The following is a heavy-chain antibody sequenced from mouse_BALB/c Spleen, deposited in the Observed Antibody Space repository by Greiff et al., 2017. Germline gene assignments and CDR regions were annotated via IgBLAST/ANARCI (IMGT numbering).Heavy chain of an antibody. CDR3: ARHKGWADY. CDR1: GFTFSSYA. D-gene: IGHD1-1*02. V-gene: IGHV5-9-3*01. Sequence: EVNLVESGGGLVKPGGSLKLSCAASGFTFSSYAMSWVRQTPEKRLEWVATISSGGSYTYYPDSVKGRFTISRDNAKNTLYLQMSSLRSEDTAMYYCARHKGWADYWGQGTTLTVSS. J-gene: IGHJ2*01. CDR2: ISSGGSYT.